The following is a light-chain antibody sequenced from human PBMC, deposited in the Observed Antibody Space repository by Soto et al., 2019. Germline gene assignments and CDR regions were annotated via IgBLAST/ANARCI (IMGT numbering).Light chain of an antibody. V-gene: IGLV2-14*03. CDR3: SSYTSSSTLDV. J-gene: IGLJ1*01. Sequence: QSALTQPASVSGSPGQSITISCTGTSSDVGGYNYVSWDQQHPGKAPKLMIYDVSNRPSGVSNRFSGSKSGNTASLTISGLQAEDEGDYYCSSYTSSSTLDVFGTGTKLTVL. CDR1: SSDVGGYNY. CDR2: DVS.